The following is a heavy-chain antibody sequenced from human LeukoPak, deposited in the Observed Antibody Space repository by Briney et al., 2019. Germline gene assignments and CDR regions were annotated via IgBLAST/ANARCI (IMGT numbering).Heavy chain of an antibody. CDR1: GFTFSSYA. CDR2: IRGSGGST. D-gene: IGHD3-22*01. V-gene: IGHV3-23*01. Sequence: GGSLRLSCAASGFTFSSYAMSWVREAPGKGLEWVSAIRGSGGSTYYADSVKGRFTISRDNSKNTLYLQMNSLRAEDTAVYYCAIQPTEYYYDSSGQFDYWGQGTLVTVSS. CDR3: AIQPTEYYYDSSGQFDY. J-gene: IGHJ4*02.